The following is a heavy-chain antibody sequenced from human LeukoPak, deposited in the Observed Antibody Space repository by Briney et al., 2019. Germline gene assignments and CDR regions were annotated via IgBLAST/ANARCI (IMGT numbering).Heavy chain of an antibody. CDR1: GYTFSSYD. Sequence: ASVKVSCKASGYTFSSYDISWVRQAPGQGLEWMGWTSTNSGNTKYVQKFQGRVTMTTDTSTSTGYMELRSLTSDDTAMYYCARDTGTYNDFDSWGQGTLVTVSS. D-gene: IGHD3-10*01. CDR2: TSTNSGNT. J-gene: IGHJ4*02. V-gene: IGHV1-18*01. CDR3: ARDTGTYNDFDS.